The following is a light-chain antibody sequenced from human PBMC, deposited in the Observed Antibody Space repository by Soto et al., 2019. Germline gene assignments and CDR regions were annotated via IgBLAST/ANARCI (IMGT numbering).Light chain of an antibody. V-gene: IGKV3-20*01. CDR3: QQYGSSGT. CDR2: GAS. J-gene: IGKJ1*01. Sequence: EIVMTQSPVTLSVSPGERANLSCRASQSVSSYLAWYQQKPGQAPRLLIYGASNRATGIPDRFSGIGSGTDFTLTIRRLEPEDFAVDDCQQYGSSGTFGQGTKVDIK. CDR1: QSVSSY.